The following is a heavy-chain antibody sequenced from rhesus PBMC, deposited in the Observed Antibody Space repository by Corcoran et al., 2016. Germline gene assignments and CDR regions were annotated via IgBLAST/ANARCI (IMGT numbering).Heavy chain of an antibody. V-gene: IGHV4-147*01. CDR1: GVSITTNY. Sequence: QVQLQESGPGLVKPSETLSLTCAFSGVSITTNYWTWIRQSPGKGLEWIGHISGTSGSTSYNPSLKNRVTISKDTSENQFSLRLNSATAADTAVYYCSRDAVSLDVWGRGLLVTVSS. J-gene: IGHJ5-2*02. D-gene: IGHD5-24*01. CDR2: ISGTSGST. CDR3: SRDAVSLDV.